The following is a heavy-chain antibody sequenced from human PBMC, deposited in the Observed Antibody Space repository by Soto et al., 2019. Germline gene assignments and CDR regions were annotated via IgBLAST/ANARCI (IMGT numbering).Heavy chain of an antibody. Sequence: LRLSCAASGFTFNRHPLHWVRQAPGKGLEWVAVISHDGNNKYYADSVKGRFTISRDNSMNMLYLQMHGLRTEDTAIFYCARASGHIYATLHGPFDHWGQGALVTVSS. J-gene: IGHJ4*02. D-gene: IGHD2-8*01. CDR1: GFTFNRHP. CDR3: ARASGHIYATLHGPFDH. V-gene: IGHV3-30-3*01. CDR2: ISHDGNNK.